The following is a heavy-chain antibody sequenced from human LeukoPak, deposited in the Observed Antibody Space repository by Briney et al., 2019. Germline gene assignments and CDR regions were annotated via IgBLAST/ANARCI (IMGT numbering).Heavy chain of an antibody. V-gene: IGHV4-59*01. CDR3: ARDLWFGELHYGMDV. J-gene: IGHJ6*02. CDR1: RGSISSYY. D-gene: IGHD3-10*01. CDR2: IYYSGST. Sequence: SETLSLTCTVSRGSISSYYWSWIRQPPGKGLEWIGYIYYSGSTNYNPSLKSRVTISVDTSKNQFSLKLSSVTAADTAVYYCARDLWFGELHYGMDVWSQGTTVTVSS.